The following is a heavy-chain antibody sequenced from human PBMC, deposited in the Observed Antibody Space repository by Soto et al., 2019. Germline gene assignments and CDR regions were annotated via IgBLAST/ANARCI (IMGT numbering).Heavy chain of an antibody. V-gene: IGHV4-34*01. D-gene: IGHD5-12*01. CDR2: VKDGGHT. Sequence: QVQLQQWGAGLLKPSETLSLNCAVTGGSLSGYYWSWIRQPPGKGLEWIGEVKDGGHTNYSPSLRCLVTISSDTSNNQFSLRLNSVTAADTGVYYCARGQEGVVATHWDQGSLVTVSS. J-gene: IGHJ4*02. CDR1: GGSLSGYY. CDR3: ARGQEGVVATH.